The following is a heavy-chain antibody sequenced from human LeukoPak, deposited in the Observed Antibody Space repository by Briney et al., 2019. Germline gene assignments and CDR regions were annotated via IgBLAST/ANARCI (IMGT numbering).Heavy chain of an antibody. CDR3: ARAYFSSSTGYYYMDV. CDR2: IYTSGNT. V-gene: IGHV4-4*07. D-gene: IGHD6-6*01. J-gene: IGHJ6*03. Sequence: PSQTLSLTCTVSGCSISTTYLRWLRQPAGKGLEWIGRIYTSGNTNYNPSLKSRVTISVDTSKNQFSLKLSSVTAADTAVYYCARAYFSSSTGYYYMDVWGKGTTVTVSS. CDR1: GCSISTTY.